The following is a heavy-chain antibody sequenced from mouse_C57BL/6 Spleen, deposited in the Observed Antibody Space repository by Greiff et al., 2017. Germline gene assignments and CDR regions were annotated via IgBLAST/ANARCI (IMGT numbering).Heavy chain of an antibody. CDR2: ISDGGSYT. V-gene: IGHV5-4*01. J-gene: IGHJ3*01. Sequence: EVQVVESGGGLVKPGGSLKLSCAASGFTFSSYAMSWVRQTPEKRLEWVATISDGGSYTYYPDNVKGRFTISRDNAKNNLYLQMSHLKSEDTAMYYCARDEWEAWFAYWGQGTLVTVSA. CDR1: GFTFSSYA. D-gene: IGHD1-3*01. CDR3: ARDEWEAWFAY.